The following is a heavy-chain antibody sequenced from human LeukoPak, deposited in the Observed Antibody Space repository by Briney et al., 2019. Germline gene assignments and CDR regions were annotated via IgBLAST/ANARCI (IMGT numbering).Heavy chain of an antibody. V-gene: IGHV1-18*01. CDR3: ARGSHDYGDYFILPFDY. J-gene: IGHJ4*02. Sequence: ASVKVSCEASGYTFTSYGISWVRQAPGQGLEWMGWISAYNGNTNYAQKLQGRVTMTTDTSTSTAYMELRSLRSDDTAVYYCARGSHDYGDYFILPFDYWGQGTLVTVSS. CDR1: GYTFTSYG. D-gene: IGHD4-17*01. CDR2: ISAYNGNT.